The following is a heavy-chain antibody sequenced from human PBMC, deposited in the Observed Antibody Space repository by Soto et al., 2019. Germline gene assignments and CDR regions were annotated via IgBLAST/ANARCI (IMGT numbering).Heavy chain of an antibody. CDR1: GYTITSYT. D-gene: IGHD3-10*01. V-gene: IGHV1-18*04. CDR2: ISTNNGNI. J-gene: IGHJ6*02. CDR3: ARQKGINNYYGMDV. Sequence: APGPVSGNASGYTITSYTLSWTRPAPGQGHEWMGWISTNNGNIRYAQKRQGRVTMTTDTSTSTVYVEVWSLRSDDTAVYYCARQKGINNYYGMDVWGQGTTVTVSS.